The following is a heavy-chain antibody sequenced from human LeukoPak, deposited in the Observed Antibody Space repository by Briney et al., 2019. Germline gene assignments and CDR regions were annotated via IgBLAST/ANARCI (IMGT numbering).Heavy chain of an antibody. CDR2: ISSIRSYI. Sequence: GGSLRLSCAGSGFTFSDYSMNWVRQAPGKGLEWVSSISSIRSYIYYGDSVKGRFTISRDNAKNSLYLQMNSLRAEDTAVYYCARDFGGFPLDYWGQGTLVTVSS. V-gene: IGHV3-21*01. J-gene: IGHJ4*02. CDR3: ARDFGGFPLDY. CDR1: GFTFSDYS. D-gene: IGHD4-23*01.